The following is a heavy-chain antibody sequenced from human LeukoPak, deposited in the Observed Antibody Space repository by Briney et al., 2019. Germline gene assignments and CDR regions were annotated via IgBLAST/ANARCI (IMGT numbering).Heavy chain of an antibody. Sequence: ASVKVSCMVSGYTLTELSMHWVRQAPGKGLEWMGGFDPEDGETIYAQKFQGRVTMTEDTSTDTAYMELSSLRSEDTAVYYCAAKPAGGGWYYFDYWGQGTLVTVSS. J-gene: IGHJ4*02. CDR1: GYTLTELS. CDR2: FDPEDGET. CDR3: AAKPAGGGWYYFDY. V-gene: IGHV1-24*01. D-gene: IGHD2-8*02.